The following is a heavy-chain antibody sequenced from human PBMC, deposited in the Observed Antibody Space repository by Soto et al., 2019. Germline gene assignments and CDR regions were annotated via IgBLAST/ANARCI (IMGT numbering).Heavy chain of an antibody. CDR3: VKDRISSWAFDY. J-gene: IGHJ4*02. CDR1: GFTFTSYP. CDR2: ISHDATIR. D-gene: IGHD2-2*01. Sequence: QVQLVESGGSVVQPGRSLSLSCAASGFTFTSYPMHWVRQAPGKGLEWVARISHDATIRHYADSVKGRFIISRDQSKNTLYLQMNSLGPEDTAVYYCVKDRISSWAFDYWGQGTLVTVSS. V-gene: IGHV3-30*04.